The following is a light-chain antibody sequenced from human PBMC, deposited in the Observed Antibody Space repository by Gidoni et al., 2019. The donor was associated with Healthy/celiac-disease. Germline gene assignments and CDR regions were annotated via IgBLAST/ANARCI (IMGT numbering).Light chain of an antibody. V-gene: IGKV3-15*01. CDR1: QSVSSN. CDR3: QQYNNWPRRALT. CDR2: GAS. Sequence: EIVMTQSPATLSVSPGERATLSCRASQSVSSNLAWYQQKPGQAPRLLIYGASTRATGIPARFSGSGSGTEFTLTISSLQSEDFAVYYCQQYNNWPRRALTFXGXTKVEIK. J-gene: IGKJ4*01.